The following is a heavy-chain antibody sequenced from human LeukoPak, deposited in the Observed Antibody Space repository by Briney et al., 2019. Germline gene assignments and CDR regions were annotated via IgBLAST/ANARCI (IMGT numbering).Heavy chain of an antibody. CDR3: ARRSGSGSNIFSDY. J-gene: IGHJ4*02. CDR2: IYYSGGT. V-gene: IGHV4-59*08. Sequence: SETLSLTCTVSGASITSYYWSWIRQPPGKGLEWIGYIYYSGGTDYNPSLKSRVTISVDTSKNHLSLKLSSVTAADTAVYYCARRSGSGSNIFSDYWGQGTLVTVSS. CDR1: GASITSYY. D-gene: IGHD3-10*01.